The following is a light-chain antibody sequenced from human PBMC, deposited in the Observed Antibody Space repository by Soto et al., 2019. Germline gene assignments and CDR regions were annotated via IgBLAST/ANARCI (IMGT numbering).Light chain of an antibody. CDR1: QSVSSN. Sequence: EIVMTQSPATRSVSPGERATVSCRASQSVSSNLAWYQQKPGQAPRLLIYGASTRATGIPARFSGSGSGTEFTLTISSLQSEDFAVYYCQQYNNWTRTFGQGTKVDIK. V-gene: IGKV3D-15*01. CDR3: QQYNNWTRT. CDR2: GAS. J-gene: IGKJ1*01.